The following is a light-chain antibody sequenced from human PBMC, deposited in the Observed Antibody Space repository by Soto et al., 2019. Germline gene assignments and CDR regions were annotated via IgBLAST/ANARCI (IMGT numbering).Light chain of an antibody. J-gene: IGLJ3*02. CDR1: SSDVGNYNY. CDR3: SSYVRSSSSWV. Sequence: QSALTQPASVSGSPGQSITISCTGTSSDVGNYNYVSWYQLHPGKAPKLMIYEVTNRPSGVSDRFSGSKSGNTASLTVSGLQAEDEGDYSCSSYVRSSSSWVFGGGTKLTVL. CDR2: EVT. V-gene: IGLV2-14*01.